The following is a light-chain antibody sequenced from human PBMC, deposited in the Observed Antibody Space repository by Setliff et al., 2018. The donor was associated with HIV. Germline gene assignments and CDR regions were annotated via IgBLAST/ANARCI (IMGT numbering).Light chain of an antibody. CDR1: SSNIGAGYD. CDR2: GNS. J-gene: IGLJ1*01. CDR3: SAYAGSNNYGV. V-gene: IGLV1-40*01. Sequence: QSVLAQPPSVSGAPGQRVTISCTGSSSNIGAGYDVHWYQQLPGTAPKLLIYGNSNRPSGVPDRFSGSKSANTASLTVSGLQAEDEADYYCSAYAGSNNYGVFGTGTKGTVL.